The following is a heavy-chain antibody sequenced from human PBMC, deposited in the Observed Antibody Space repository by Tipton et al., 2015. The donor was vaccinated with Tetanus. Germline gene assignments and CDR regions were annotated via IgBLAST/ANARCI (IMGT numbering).Heavy chain of an antibody. V-gene: IGHV4-59*12. J-gene: IGHJ6*02. CDR3: ARDSRLFYAMDV. CDR1: GGSISSYH. CDR2: IYHTGTT. Sequence: TLSLTCTVSGGSISSYHWSWIRQPPGKGLEWIGYIYHTGTTYYNPSFKSRVSISVETSMSQFSLELNSVTAADTAVYYCARDSRLFYAMDVWGQGATVAVSS. D-gene: IGHD6-25*01.